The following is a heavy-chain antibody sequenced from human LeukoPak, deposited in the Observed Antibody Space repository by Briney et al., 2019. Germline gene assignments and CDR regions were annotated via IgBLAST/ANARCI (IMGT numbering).Heavy chain of an antibody. V-gene: IGHV1-2*02. D-gene: IGHD6-19*01. CDR3: ARIAVAGDY. J-gene: IGHJ4*02. CDR1: GYTFTRYY. Sequence: ASVNVSCKASGYTFTRYYMHWVRQAPGQGLEWMGWINPNSGGTNYAQKCQGRVTMTRDTSISTAYMELRSLRSDDTAVYYCARIAVAGDYWGQGTLVTVSS. CDR2: INPNSGGT.